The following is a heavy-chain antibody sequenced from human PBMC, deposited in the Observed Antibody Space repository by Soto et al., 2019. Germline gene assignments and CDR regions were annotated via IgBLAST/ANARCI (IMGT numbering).Heavy chain of an antibody. Sequence: GASVKVSCKASGGTFSSYAISWVRQAPGQGLEWMGGIIPIFGTANYAQKFQGRVTITADESTSTAYMELSSLRSEDTAVYYCARRMSSFYGMDVWGQGTTVTVSS. D-gene: IGHD6-13*01. V-gene: IGHV1-69*13. CDR1: GGTFSSYA. CDR3: ARRMSSFYGMDV. J-gene: IGHJ6*02. CDR2: IIPIFGTA.